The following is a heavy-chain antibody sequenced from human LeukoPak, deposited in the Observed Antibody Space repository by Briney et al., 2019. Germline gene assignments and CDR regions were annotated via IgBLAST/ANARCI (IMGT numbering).Heavy chain of an antibody. D-gene: IGHD3-10*01. Sequence: GGSLRLSCAASGFTFSNYAMSWVRQAPGKGLEWVSGTSGGGGDTSYADSVKGRFTSSRDNSKNTLYLHMNSLRAEDTAVYYCAKDTRYGSETFGAFDIWGQGTMITVSS. V-gene: IGHV3-23*01. J-gene: IGHJ3*02. CDR2: TSGGGGDT. CDR3: AKDTRYGSETFGAFDI. CDR1: GFTFSNYA.